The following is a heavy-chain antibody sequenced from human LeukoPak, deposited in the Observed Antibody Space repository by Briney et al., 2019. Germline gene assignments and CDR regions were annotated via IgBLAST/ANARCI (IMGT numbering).Heavy chain of an antibody. CDR1: GFTLSSYA. V-gene: IGHV3-23*01. J-gene: IGHJ6*02. CDR2: ISGSGGST. Sequence: GGSLRLSCAASGFTLSSYAMSWVRQAPGKGLEWVSAISGSGGSTYYADSVKGRFTISRDNSKNTLYLQMNSLRAEDTAVYYCAKVDGSGSYYYYYYGMDVWGQGTTVTVSS. CDR3: AKVDGSGSYYYYYYGMDV. D-gene: IGHD3-10*01.